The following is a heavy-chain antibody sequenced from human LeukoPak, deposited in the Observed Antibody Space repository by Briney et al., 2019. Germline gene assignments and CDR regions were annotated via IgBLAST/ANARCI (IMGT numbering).Heavy chain of an antibody. Sequence: GGSLRLSCAASGFTFSDYYMSWIRQAPGKGLEWVSYISSSSSYTNYADSVKGRFTISRDNAKNSLYLQMNSLRAEDTAVYYCARESLWFGELTDYWGQGTLVTVSS. J-gene: IGHJ4*02. CDR3: ARESLWFGELTDY. CDR2: ISSSSSYT. CDR1: GFTFSDYY. D-gene: IGHD3-10*01. V-gene: IGHV3-11*06.